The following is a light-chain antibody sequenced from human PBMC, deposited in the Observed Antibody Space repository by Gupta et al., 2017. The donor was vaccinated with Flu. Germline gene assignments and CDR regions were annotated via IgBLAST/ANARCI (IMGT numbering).Light chain of an antibody. J-gene: IGKJ1*01. V-gene: IGKV1-12*01. CDR1: QVISNW. Sequence: DIHITQAPSSVSASVGDTVTITCRARQVISNWLAWYQQKPGEAPKLLIYAASNVKTGVPSRFSGSGSGTDFTLTISSLQPEDFATYYCQHANNFPRTFGQGTTVEIK. CDR2: AAS. CDR3: QHANNFPRT.